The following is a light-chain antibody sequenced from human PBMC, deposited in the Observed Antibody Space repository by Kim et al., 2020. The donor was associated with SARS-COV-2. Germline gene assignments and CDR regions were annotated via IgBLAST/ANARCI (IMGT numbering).Light chain of an antibody. CDR2: GAY. V-gene: IGKV1-39*01. Sequence: SACVWDRVTVTGRASQSIRKYLNWYQQKPGNPPKFLIYGAYNLEKGVPARFSGGGSGTDFTLTSSSLKPDDFATYDCQQRHTTPFTFGQGPKLEI. J-gene: IGKJ2*01. CDR1: QSIRKY. CDR3: QQRHTTPFT.